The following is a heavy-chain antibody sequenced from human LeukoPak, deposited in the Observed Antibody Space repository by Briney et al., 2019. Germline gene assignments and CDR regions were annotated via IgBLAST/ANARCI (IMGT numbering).Heavy chain of an antibody. J-gene: IGHJ5*02. Sequence: GGSLRLSCAASGFTFSTYWMSWVRQAPGKGLEWVAHTGLYGDGEYAESVRGRFTISRDNAKSSVYLEMNSLRAEDTALYYCARWNYAYDRWGQGTLVTVS. V-gene: IGHV3-7*01. CDR3: ARWNYAYDR. D-gene: IGHD1-7*01. CDR1: GFTFSTYW. CDR2: TGLYGDGE.